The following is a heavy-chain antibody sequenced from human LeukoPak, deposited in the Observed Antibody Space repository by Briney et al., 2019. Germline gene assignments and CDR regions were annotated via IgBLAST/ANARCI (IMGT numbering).Heavy chain of an antibody. Sequence: PGGSLRLSCAASGFTFSNYRMNWVRQAPGRGLEWVSSISRDSTYINYAGSIKGRFTISRDNAKNSLYLQMNSLRAEDTAVYYCTRDHGTSSNWVYWGQGTLVTASS. V-gene: IGHV3-21*01. CDR2: ISRDSTYI. J-gene: IGHJ4*02. CDR3: TRDHGTSSNWVY. CDR1: GFTFSNYR. D-gene: IGHD6-13*01.